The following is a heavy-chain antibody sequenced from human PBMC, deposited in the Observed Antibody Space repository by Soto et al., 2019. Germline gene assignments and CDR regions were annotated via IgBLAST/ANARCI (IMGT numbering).Heavy chain of an antibody. CDR3: ARAIVGPTTTGWRVP. CDR2: IIPIFGTA. J-gene: IGHJ5*02. V-gene: IGHV1-69*01. Sequence: QVQLVQSGAEVKKPGSSVKVSCKASGGTFSRYAISWVRQAPGQGLEWMGGIIPIFGTANYAQKFQGRVTITADESTSPAYMELSSLRFEDTAVYYCARAIVGPTTTGWRVPWGQGTLVTVSS. D-gene: IGHD1-26*01. CDR1: GGTFSRYA.